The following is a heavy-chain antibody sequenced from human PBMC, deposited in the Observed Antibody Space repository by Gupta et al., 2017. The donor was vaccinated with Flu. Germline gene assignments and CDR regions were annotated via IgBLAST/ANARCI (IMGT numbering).Heavy chain of an antibody. Sequence: QLQLQESGPGLVKPSATLSLTCTVSGASISSSSYYWGWIRQPPGKGLEWIGNIYYSGSTYYNPSLKSRVTISVDTSKNQFSLKLSSVTAADTAVYYCARHVGELLLYYYYGMDVWGQGTTVTVSS. V-gene: IGHV4-39*01. J-gene: IGHJ6*02. CDR2: IYYSGST. D-gene: IGHD1-26*01. CDR1: GASISSSSYY. CDR3: ARHVGELLLYYYYGMDV.